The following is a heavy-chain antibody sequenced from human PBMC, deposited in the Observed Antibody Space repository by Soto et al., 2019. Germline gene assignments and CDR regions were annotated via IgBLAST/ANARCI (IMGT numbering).Heavy chain of an antibody. J-gene: IGHJ4*02. CDR3: ARWYGGSLDY. D-gene: IGHD4-17*01. CDR1: GGSISSHY. CDR2: IYYSGST. Sequence: QVQLQESGPGLVKPSETLSLTCTVSGGSISSHYWSWIRQPPGKGLEWIGYIYYSGSTNYNPSLXGXVXIXLDTSKNQFSLKLSSVTAADTAVYYCARWYGGSLDYWGQGTLVTVSS. V-gene: IGHV4-59*11.